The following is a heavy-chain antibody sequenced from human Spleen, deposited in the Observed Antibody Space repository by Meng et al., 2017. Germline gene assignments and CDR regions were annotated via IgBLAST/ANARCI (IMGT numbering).Heavy chain of an antibody. CDR2: ISGSGGTT. Sequence: GESLKISCAASGFTFSSYAMSWVRQAPGKGLEWVSAISGSGGTTYYADSVKGRFTISRDNSRNTLYLQMNSLRAEDTAVYYCAGSGYSSSWSGYHFDYWGQGTLVTVSS. V-gene: IGHV3-23*01. CDR3: AGSGYSSSWSGYHFDY. D-gene: IGHD6-13*01. J-gene: IGHJ4*02. CDR1: GFTFSSYA.